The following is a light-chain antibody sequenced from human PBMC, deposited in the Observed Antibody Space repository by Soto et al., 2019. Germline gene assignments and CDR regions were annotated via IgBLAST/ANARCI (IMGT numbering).Light chain of an antibody. Sequence: QSVLTQPPSVSGAPGQRVSISCTGSSSNIGAGYDVHWYQHLPGTAPKLLIYANNNRPSGVSIRFSGSKSGNTASLTISGLLAEDEADYYCSSYAHGSTYVFGTGTKVTVL. CDR1: SSNIGAGYD. V-gene: IGLV1-40*01. J-gene: IGLJ1*01. CDR3: SSYAHGSTYV. CDR2: ANN.